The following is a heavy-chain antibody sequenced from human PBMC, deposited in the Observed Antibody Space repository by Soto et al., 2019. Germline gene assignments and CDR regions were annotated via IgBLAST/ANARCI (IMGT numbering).Heavy chain of an antibody. V-gene: IGHV3-9*01. Sequence: EVQLVESGGGLVQPGRSLRLSCAASGFTFDDYAMHWVRQAPGKGLEWVSGISWNSGSIGYADSVKGRFTISRDNAKNSLYLQMNSLRAEDTALYYCAKDSPPYYGSGSYYNLGYMDVWVKGTTVAVSS. CDR2: ISWNSGSI. CDR3: AKDSPPYYGSGSYYNLGYMDV. J-gene: IGHJ6*03. CDR1: GFTFDDYA. D-gene: IGHD3-10*01.